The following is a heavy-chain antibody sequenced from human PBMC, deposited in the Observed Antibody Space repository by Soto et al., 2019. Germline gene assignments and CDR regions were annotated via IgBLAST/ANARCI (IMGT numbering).Heavy chain of an antibody. CDR3: ARGHGNYGGNSGAFDI. CDR2: IIPSGGST. J-gene: IGHJ3*02. V-gene: IGHV1-46*01. D-gene: IGHD4-17*01. Sequence: ASVKVSCKASGYTFTSYAMHWFRQAPGQRLEWMGGIIPSGGSTSYAQKFQGRVTMTRDTSTSTVYMELSSLRSEDTAVYYCARGHGNYGGNSGAFDIWGQGTMVTVSS. CDR1: GYTFTSYA.